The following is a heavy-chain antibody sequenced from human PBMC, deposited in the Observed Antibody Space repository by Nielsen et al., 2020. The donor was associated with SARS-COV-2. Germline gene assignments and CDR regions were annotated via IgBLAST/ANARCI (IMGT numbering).Heavy chain of an antibody. V-gene: IGHV1-3*01. CDR2: INAGNGNT. J-gene: IGHJ5*02. D-gene: IGHD3-9*01. CDR3: ARVRSISLNWFDP. Sequence: ASVKVSCKASGYTFTSYAMHWVRQAPGQRLEWMGWINAGNGNTKYSQKFQGRVTMTRDTSISTAYMELSRLRSDDTAVYYCARVRSISLNWFDPWGQGTLVTVSS. CDR1: GYTFTSYA.